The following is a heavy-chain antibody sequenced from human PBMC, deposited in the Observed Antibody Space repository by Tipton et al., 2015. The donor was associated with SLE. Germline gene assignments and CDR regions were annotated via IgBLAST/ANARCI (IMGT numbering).Heavy chain of an antibody. Sequence: RSLRLSCAASGFTFDDYAVHWVRQAPGKGLEWVSGISWNSGSIGYADSVKGRFTISRDNAKNSLYLQMNSLRAEDTALYYCAKIRYYGSGPFDYWGQGTLVTVSS. CDR1: GFTFDDYA. D-gene: IGHD3-10*01. J-gene: IGHJ4*02. V-gene: IGHV3-9*01. CDR3: AKIRYYGSGPFDY. CDR2: ISWNSGSI.